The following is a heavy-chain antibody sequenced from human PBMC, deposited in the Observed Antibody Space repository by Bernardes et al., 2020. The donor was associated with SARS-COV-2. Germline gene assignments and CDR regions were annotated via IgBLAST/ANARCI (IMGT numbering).Heavy chain of an antibody. CDR3: ARGHDTWTDVYYSYYNGMDC. D-gene: IGHD1-1*01. CDR1: GYTFIGYY. V-gene: IGHV1-2*02. Sequence: ASVKVSCKASGYTFIGYYIHWVRQAPGLGLEWMGWMNPNSGGTNCAQKFHGRVTMTRDTSITTAYIELNSLMSDDTAVYYCARGHDTWTDVYYSYYNGMDCWGQGTLVTVSS. J-gene: IGHJ4*02. CDR2: MNPNSGGT.